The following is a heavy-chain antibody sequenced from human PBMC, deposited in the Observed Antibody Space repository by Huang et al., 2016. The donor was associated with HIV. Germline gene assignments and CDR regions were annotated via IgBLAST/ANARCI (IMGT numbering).Heavy chain of an antibody. V-gene: IGHV3-7*01. CDR2: IRGDGSEK. J-gene: IGHJ3*02. CDR1: GSNFKNSW. Sequence: DEHLVESGGGSVQPGGSVTITCEVYGSNFKNSWMTWVGQATGRGMEWVANIRGDGSEKNYVSSVEGRFTIFRDNAKNLLYLQMKGLRAEDTSVYYCATNLQIVVVPPDMGYDAFDMWGQGTMVTVSS. CDR3: ATNLQIVVVPPDMGYDAFDM. D-gene: IGHD2-2*01.